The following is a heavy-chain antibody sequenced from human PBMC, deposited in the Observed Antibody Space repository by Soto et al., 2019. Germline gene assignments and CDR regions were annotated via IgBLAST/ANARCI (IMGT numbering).Heavy chain of an antibody. CDR2: INHSGST. V-gene: IGHV4-34*01. CDR1: GGSFSGYY. D-gene: IGHD3-10*01. J-gene: IGHJ4*02. Sequence: QVQLQQWGAGLLKPSETLSLTCAVYGGSFSGYYWSWIRQPPGKGLEWIGEINHSGSTNYNPSLKRRLTLAADTSTNQFSLKLSAVTAADTAVYYCARGGAYYYGSGRDYWGQGTLVTVSS. CDR3: ARGGAYYYGSGRDY.